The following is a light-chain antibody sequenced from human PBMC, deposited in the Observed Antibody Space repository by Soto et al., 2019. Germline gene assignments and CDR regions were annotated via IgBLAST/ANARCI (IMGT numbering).Light chain of an antibody. V-gene: IGKV1-33*01. CDR2: DAS. J-gene: IGKJ4*01. CDR1: QSISSY. CDR3: QQYDNLPLT. Sequence: DIQRTQSPSSLSASVGDRVTITCRASQSISSYLNWYQQKPGKAPKLLIYDASNLETGVPSRFSGSGSGTDFTFTISSLQPEDIATYYCQQYDNLPLTFGGGTKVDIK.